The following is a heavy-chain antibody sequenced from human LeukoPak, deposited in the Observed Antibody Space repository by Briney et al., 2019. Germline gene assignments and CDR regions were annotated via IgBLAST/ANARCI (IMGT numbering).Heavy chain of an antibody. Sequence: GGSLRLSCAASGFTFSSYWMHWVRQAPGKGLVWVSRINSDGSSTSYADSVKGRFTISRDNSKNTLYLQMNSLRAEDTAVYYCAKVGVVVATNQYFDYWGQGTLVTVSS. V-gene: IGHV3-74*01. CDR3: AKVGVVVATNQYFDY. CDR1: GFTFSSYW. D-gene: IGHD3-22*01. CDR2: INSDGSST. J-gene: IGHJ4*02.